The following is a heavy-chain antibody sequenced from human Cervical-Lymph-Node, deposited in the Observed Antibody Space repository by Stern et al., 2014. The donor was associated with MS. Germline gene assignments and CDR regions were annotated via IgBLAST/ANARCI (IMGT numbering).Heavy chain of an antibody. CDR1: GFTFSSYS. V-gene: IGHV3-21*01. CDR2: ISSSSSYI. J-gene: IGHJ4*02. Sequence: EMQLVESGGGLVKPGGSLRLSCAASGFTFSSYSMNWVRQAPGKGLEWVSSISSSSSYIYYADSVKGRFTISRDNAKNSLYLQMNSLRAEDTAVYYCATHCSGGSCYPSYWGQGTLVTVSS. D-gene: IGHD2-15*01. CDR3: ATHCSGGSCYPSY.